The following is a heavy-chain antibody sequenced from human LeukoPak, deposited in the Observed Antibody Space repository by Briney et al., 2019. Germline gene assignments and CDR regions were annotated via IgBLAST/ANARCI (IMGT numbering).Heavy chain of an antibody. V-gene: IGHV1-18*01. CDR1: GYTFTSYG. CDR2: ISAYNGNT. D-gene: IGHD3-10*01. Sequence: GASVKVSCKASGYTFTSYGISWVRQAPGQGLEWMGWISAYNGNTKYAQKVQGRVTMTTDSSTSTAYMELRSLRSDDTAVYYCAREAQYGSGYRDFDPWGQGTLVTVSS. J-gene: IGHJ5*02. CDR3: AREAQYGSGYRDFDP.